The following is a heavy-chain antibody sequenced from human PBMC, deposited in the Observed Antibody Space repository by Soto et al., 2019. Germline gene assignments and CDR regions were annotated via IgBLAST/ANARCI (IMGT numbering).Heavy chain of an antibody. CDR2: INHSGST. D-gene: IGHD2-8*02. J-gene: IGHJ4*02. CDR3: GRKKITGLFNY. CDR1: GGSFSGYY. Sequence: SETLSLTCAVYGGSFSGYYWNWIRQPPGKGLEWIGEINHSGSTNYNPSLKSRVTISVDTSKNQFSLKLTSVTAADTAVYYCGRKKITGLFNYWGRGTLAPVST. V-gene: IGHV4-34*01.